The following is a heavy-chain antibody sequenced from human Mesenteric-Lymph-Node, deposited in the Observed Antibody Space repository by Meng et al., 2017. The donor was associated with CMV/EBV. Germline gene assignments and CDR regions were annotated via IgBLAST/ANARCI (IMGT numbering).Heavy chain of an antibody. Sequence: GESLKISCAASGFTFGNHAMHWVRQAPGKGLEWVAFISYDGNSQSYVDSVKGRFTISRDNSKNTLYLQMNSLRAEDTAVYYCASAENWNYSNYYYYYGMDVWGQGTTVTVSS. V-gene: IGHV3-30*02. CDR2: ISYDGNSQ. CDR3: ASAENWNYSNYYYYYGMDV. J-gene: IGHJ6*02. CDR1: GFTFGNHA. D-gene: IGHD1-7*01.